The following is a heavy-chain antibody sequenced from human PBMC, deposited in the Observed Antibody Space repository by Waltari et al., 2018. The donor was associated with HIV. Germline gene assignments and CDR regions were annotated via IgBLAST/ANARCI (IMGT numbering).Heavy chain of an antibody. V-gene: IGHV4-39*01. Sequence: QLQLQESGPGLVKPSETLSLTCTVSGGSISSSSHYWGWIHQPPGKGLEWIGSIYYSGSTYYNPALKSRVTISVDTSKNQFSLKLSSVTAADTVVYYCARQGYYYDSSGYYTGAFDIWGQGTVVTVSS. J-gene: IGHJ3*02. D-gene: IGHD3-22*01. CDR3: ARQGYYYDSSGYYTGAFDI. CDR1: GGSISSSSHY. CDR2: IYYSGST.